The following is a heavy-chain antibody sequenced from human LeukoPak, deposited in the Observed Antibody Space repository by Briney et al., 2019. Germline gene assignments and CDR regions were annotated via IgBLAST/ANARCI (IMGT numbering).Heavy chain of an antibody. CDR3: ASSTEYDYGGLADY. V-gene: IGHV4-59*01. CDR1: GGSISSYY. CDR2: IYYSGST. D-gene: IGHD4-23*01. Sequence: SETLSLTCTVSGGSISSYYWSWIRQPPGKGLEWIGYIYYSGSTNYNPSLKSRVTISVDTSKNQFSLKLSSVTAADTAVYYCASSTEYDYGGLADYWGQGTLVTVSS. J-gene: IGHJ4*02.